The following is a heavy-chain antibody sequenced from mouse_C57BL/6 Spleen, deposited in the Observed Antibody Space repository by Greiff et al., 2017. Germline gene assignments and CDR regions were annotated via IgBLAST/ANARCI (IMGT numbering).Heavy chain of an antibody. V-gene: IGHV1-82*01. CDR1: GYAFSSSW. CDR2: IYPGDGDT. CDR3: ARFYYDYGYFDV. D-gene: IGHD2-4*01. J-gene: IGHJ1*03. Sequence: VKVVESGPELVKPGASVKISCKASGYAFSSSWMNWVKQRPGKGLEWIGRIYPGDGDTNYNGKFKGKATLTADKSSSTAYMQLSSLTSEDSAVYFCARFYYDYGYFDVWGTGTTVTVSS.